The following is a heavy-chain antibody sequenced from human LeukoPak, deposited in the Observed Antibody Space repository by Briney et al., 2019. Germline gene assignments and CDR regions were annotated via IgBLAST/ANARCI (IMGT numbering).Heavy chain of an antibody. D-gene: IGHD3-9*01. J-gene: IGHJ2*01. CDR2: VYNTGST. CDR1: GASFSSYY. V-gene: IGHV4-4*07. CDR3: ARDRSRILTGYSSYWYFDL. Sequence: PSETLSLTCTVSGASFSSYYWSWIRQPAGKGLEWIGRVYNTGSTNYNPSLKSRVTISVDTSKNQFSLKLSSVTAADTAVYYCARDRSRILTGYSSYWYFDLWGRGTLVTVSS.